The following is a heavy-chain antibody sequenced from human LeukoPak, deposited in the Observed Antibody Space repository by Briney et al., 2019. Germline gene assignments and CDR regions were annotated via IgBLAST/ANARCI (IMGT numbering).Heavy chain of an antibody. D-gene: IGHD5-24*01. J-gene: IGHJ4*02. CDR3: ATERGDFFDY. CDR1: GFTFSSYA. V-gene: IGHV3-23*01. CDR2: ISGSGNGP. Sequence: GGSLRLSCAASGFTFSSYAMSWVRQAPGKGLEWVSAISGSGNGPYYADSVRGRFTISRDNSKNTLYLQLNSLRADDTAVYYCATERGDFFDYWGQGTLVTVSS.